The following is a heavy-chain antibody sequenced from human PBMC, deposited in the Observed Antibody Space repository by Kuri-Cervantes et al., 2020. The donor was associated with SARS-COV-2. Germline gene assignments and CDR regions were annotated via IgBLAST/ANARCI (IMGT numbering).Heavy chain of an antibody. CDR3: ARRHEIVPDY. CDR2: IYYSGST. D-gene: IGHD2/OR15-2a*01. J-gene: IGHJ4*02. CDR1: GGSISSSSYY. Sequence: SETLSLTCTVSGGSISSSSYYWGWIRQPPGEGLEWIGSIYYSGSTYYNPSLKSRVTISVDTSKNQFSLKLSSVTAADTAVYYCARRHEIVPDYWGQGTLVTVSS. V-gene: IGHV4-39*07.